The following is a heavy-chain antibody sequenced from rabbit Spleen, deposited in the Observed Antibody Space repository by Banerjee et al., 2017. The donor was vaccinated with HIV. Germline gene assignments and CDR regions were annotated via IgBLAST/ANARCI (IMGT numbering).Heavy chain of an antibody. CDR1: GLDFTTYS. D-gene: IGHD4-1*01. J-gene: IGHJ3*01. CDR2: IYAAKGST. V-gene: IGHV1S47*01. Sequence: QQQLVESGGGLVQPEGSLTLSCKASGLDFTTYSMSWVRQAPGKGLEWIGIIYAAKGSTDYASWVNGRFTISSDNAQSTVDLKMTSLTAADTATYFCARAIVPWLGLTRLDLWGPGTLVTVS. CDR3: ARAIVPWLGLTRLDL.